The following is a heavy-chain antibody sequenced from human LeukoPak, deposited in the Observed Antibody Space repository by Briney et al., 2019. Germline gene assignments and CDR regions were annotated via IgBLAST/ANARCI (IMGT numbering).Heavy chain of an antibody. J-gene: IGHJ4*02. V-gene: IGHV4-34*01. Sequence: PSETLSLTCAVYGGSFSGYYWSWIRQPPGKGLEWIGEINHSGSTNYNPSLKSRVTISVDTSKNQFSLKLSSVTAADTAVYYCARPNSSGWKSFDYWGQGTLVTVSS. CDR2: INHSGST. D-gene: IGHD6-19*01. CDR1: GGSFSGYY. CDR3: ARPNSSGWKSFDY.